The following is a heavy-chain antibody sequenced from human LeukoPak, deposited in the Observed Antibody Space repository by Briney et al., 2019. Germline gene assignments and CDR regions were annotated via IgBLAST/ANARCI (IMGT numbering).Heavy chain of an antibody. J-gene: IGHJ3*02. CDR2: IYYSGST. V-gene: IGHV4-30-4*01. Sequence: PSETLSLTCTVSGGSISSGDYYWSWIRQPPGKGLEWIGYIYYSGSTYYNPSLKSRVTISVDTSKNQFSLKLSSVTAADTAVYYCARGFDARNAFDIWGQGTMVTVSS. CDR1: GGSISSGDYY. CDR3: ARGFDARNAFDI. D-gene: IGHD3-9*01.